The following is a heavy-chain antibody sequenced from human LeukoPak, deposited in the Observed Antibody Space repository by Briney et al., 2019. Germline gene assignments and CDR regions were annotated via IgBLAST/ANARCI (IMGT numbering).Heavy chain of an antibody. Sequence: SETLSLTCAVYGGSFSGYYWSWIRQPPGKGLEWIGEINHSGSTNYNPSLKSRVTISVDTSKNQFSLKLSSVTAADTAVYYRARQGYYESSGYYDYYYYYMDVWGKGTTVTVSS. CDR3: ARQGYYESSGYYDYYYYYMDV. J-gene: IGHJ6*03. D-gene: IGHD3-22*01. V-gene: IGHV4-34*01. CDR1: GGSFSGYY. CDR2: INHSGST.